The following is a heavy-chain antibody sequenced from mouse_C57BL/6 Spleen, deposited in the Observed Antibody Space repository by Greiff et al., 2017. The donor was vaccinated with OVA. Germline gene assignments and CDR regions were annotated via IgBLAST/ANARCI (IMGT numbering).Heavy chain of an antibody. CDR2: IYPSDSET. J-gene: IGHJ2*01. CDR1: GYTFTSYW. V-gene: IGHV1-61*01. Sequence: VQLQQSGAELVRPGSSVKLSCKASGYTFTSYWMDWVKQRPGQGLEWIGNIYPSDSETHYNQKFKDKATLTVDKSSSTAYMQLSSLTSEDSAVYYCAREDYYGSSPSDYWGQGTTLTVSS. CDR3: AREDYYGSSPSDY. D-gene: IGHD1-1*01.